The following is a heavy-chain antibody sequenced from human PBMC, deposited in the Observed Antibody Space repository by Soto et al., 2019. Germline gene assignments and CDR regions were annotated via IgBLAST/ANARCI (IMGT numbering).Heavy chain of an antibody. CDR1: GFTFSSYS. D-gene: IGHD3-10*01. Sequence: EVQLVESGGGLVQPGGSLRLSCAASGFTFSSYSMNWVRQAPGKGLEWVSYISSSSSTIYYADSVKGRFTISRDNAKNSLYLQMDGLRAEDTVVYYCARDGVKDGSGHWGQGILVTVSS. CDR2: ISSSSSTI. J-gene: IGHJ4*02. V-gene: IGHV3-48*01. CDR3: ARDGVKDGSGH.